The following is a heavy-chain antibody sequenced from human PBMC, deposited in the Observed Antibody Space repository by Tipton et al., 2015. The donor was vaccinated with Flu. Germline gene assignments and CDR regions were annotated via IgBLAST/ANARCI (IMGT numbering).Heavy chain of an antibody. CDR2: VSASGGNS. D-gene: IGHD2-2*02. V-gene: IGHV3-23*01. CDR3: ARDAGYSVNWSPGY. CDR1: GFTFSTYA. J-gene: IGHJ4*02. Sequence: SLRPSCAASGFTFSTYAMSWVRQAPGKGLEWVSVVSASGGNSYYADSVKGRFTLSRDNSKNTLYLQMTSLTAEDTALYYCARDAGYSVNWSPGYWGQGTLVTVSS.